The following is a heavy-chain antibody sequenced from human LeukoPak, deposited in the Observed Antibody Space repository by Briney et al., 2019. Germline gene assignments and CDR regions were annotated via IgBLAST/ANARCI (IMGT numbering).Heavy chain of an antibody. CDR2: MNPNSGIT. V-gene: IGHV1-8*01. Sequence: PWASVTVSCKASEYTFTSYDINWVRQAAGQGLEWMGWMNPNSGITGYAQKFQGRVTMTRNTSISTAYMELSSLRSEDTAVYYCARDLATGDYGFYYYYGMDVWGQGTTVTVSS. J-gene: IGHJ6*02. CDR3: ARDLATGDYGFYYYYGMDV. D-gene: IGHD4-17*01. CDR1: EYTFTSYD.